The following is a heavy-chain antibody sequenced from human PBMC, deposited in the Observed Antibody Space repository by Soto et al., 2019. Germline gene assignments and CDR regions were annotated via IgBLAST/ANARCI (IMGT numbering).Heavy chain of an antibody. V-gene: IGHV3-74*01. CDR1: GFNLSTYW. Sequence: PGGSLRLSCTASGFNLSTYWMHWLRQAPGKGLVWVSRINSDGSRTSYADSVKGRFTVSRDNAQNSLFLQMNTLRPEDTAMYYCARVAYWGPGTQVTVSS. J-gene: IGHJ4*02. CDR2: INSDGSRT. CDR3: ARVAY.